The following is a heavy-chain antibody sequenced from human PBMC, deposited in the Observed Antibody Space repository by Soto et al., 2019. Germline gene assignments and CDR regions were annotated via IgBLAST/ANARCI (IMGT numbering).Heavy chain of an antibody. Sequence: ASVKVSCKASGYTFTSYGISWVRHAPGQGLEWMGWISAYNGNTNYAQKLQGRVTMTTDTSTSTAYMELRSLRSDDTAVYYCARGLVVVVAAGDAFDIWGQGTMVTVSS. CDR2: ISAYNGNT. CDR3: ARGLVVVVAAGDAFDI. CDR1: GYTFTSYG. J-gene: IGHJ3*02. D-gene: IGHD2-15*01. V-gene: IGHV1-18*01.